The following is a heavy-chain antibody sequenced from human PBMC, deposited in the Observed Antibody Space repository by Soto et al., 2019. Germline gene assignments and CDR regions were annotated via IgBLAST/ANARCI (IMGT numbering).Heavy chain of an antibody. J-gene: IGHJ4*02. Sequence: GGSLRLSCAASGFTFSDYYMTWIHQAPGKGLEWVSYISSGGSSTYYADSVKGRFTISRDNAKNSLYLQMNSLRAEDTAMYYCASLAIGTIIRGAPDFWGQGTLVTVSS. CDR3: ASLAIGTIIRGAPDF. D-gene: IGHD3-10*01. CDR2: ISSGGSST. V-gene: IGHV3-11*01. CDR1: GFTFSDYY.